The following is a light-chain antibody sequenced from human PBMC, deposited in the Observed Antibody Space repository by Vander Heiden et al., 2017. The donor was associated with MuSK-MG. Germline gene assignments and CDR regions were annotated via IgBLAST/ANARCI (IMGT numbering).Light chain of an antibody. Sequence: ELFMTQSPATLSVSPGERATLSCRASQSVSKNLAWYQRKPGQPPRLLIYGASTRGTGVPDRFTGNGYGTEFTLTISMRQTEAFTLYSCPQYSSSPPFTFGQGTKLEIK. V-gene: IGKV3-15*01. CDR3: PQYSSSPPFT. J-gene: IGKJ2*01. CDR2: GAS. CDR1: QSVSKN.